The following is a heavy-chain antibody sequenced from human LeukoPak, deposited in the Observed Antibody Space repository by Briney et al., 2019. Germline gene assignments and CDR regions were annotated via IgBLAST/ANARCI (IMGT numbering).Heavy chain of an antibody. D-gene: IGHD6-13*01. Sequence: GASVKVSCKASGYTFTSYDINWVRQATGQGLEWMGWMNPNSGNTGYAQKFQGRVTMTRNTSMSTAYMELSSLRSEDTAVYYCARVKAAADEEDYWGQGTLVTVSS. CDR2: MNPNSGNT. CDR1: GYTFTSYD. CDR3: ARVKAAADEEDY. J-gene: IGHJ4*02. V-gene: IGHV1-8*01.